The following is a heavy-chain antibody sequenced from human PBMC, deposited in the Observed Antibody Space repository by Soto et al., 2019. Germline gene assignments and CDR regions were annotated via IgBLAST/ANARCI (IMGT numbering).Heavy chain of an antibody. Sequence: EVQLLEYGGGLVQPGGSLRLSCAASGFTFSSYAMSWVRQAPGKGLEWVSAISGSGGSTYYADSVKGRFTISRDNSKNTLYLQMNSLRAEDTAVYCCAKDHDGYCSSTSCQLFDYWVQGTLVSVSS. CDR2: ISGSGGST. CDR1: GFTFSSYA. CDR3: AKDHDGYCSSTSCQLFDY. D-gene: IGHD2-2*01. J-gene: IGHJ4*02. V-gene: IGHV3-23*01.